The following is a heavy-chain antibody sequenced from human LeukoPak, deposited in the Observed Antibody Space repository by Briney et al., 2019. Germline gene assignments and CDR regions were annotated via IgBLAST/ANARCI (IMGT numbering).Heavy chain of an antibody. CDR2: VHSGDNS. D-gene: IGHD6-13*01. CDR1: GGSTSGYY. J-gene: IGHJ6*03. CDR3: ARGGAHSPSHDYFYQFMDV. Sequence: PSETLSLTCTVSGGSTSGYYWSWIRQPAGKGLEWIGRVHSGDNSDFIPSLKSRLAMSLDTSTTRFSLKLTSVTAADTAVYYCARGGAHSPSHDYFYQFMDVWGKGTTVTVSS. V-gene: IGHV4-4*07.